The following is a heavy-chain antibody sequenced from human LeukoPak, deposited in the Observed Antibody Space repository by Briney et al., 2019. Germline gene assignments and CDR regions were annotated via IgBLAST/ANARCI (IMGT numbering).Heavy chain of an antibody. CDR2: ISYDGSNK. CDR1: GFTFSSYT. D-gene: IGHD2-15*01. V-gene: IGHV3-30*04. J-gene: IGHJ2*01. Sequence: PGGSLRLSCAASGFTFSSYTMHWVRQAPGKGLEWVAVISYDGSNKYYADSVKGRFTISRDNSKSMLYLQMNRLRAEDTAVYYCARGGRGPGDYFDLWGRGTLVTVSS. CDR3: ARGGRGPGDYFDL.